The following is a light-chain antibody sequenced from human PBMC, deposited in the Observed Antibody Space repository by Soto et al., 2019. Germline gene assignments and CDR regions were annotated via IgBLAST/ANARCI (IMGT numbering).Light chain of an antibody. Sequence: EIVMTQSPVTLSVSPGERATLSCRASQSVSSSYLAWYQQKPGQAPRLLIYGASSRATGIPDRFSGSGSGTDFTLTISRLEPEDFAVYYCQQYGSSQTFGQGTKVDI. J-gene: IGKJ1*01. V-gene: IGKV3-20*01. CDR2: GAS. CDR3: QQYGSSQT. CDR1: QSVSSSY.